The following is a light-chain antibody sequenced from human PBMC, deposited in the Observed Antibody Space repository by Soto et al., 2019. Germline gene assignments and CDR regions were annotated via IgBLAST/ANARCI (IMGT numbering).Light chain of an antibody. Sequence: EIVLTQSPGTLSLSPGERATLSCRASQSVSSSYLAWYQQKPGQAPRLLIYGASSRATGIPDRFSGSGSGTDFNLTISGLEPEDFAVYFCQQRSYWPLTFGGGTKVDIK. CDR1: QSVSSSY. J-gene: IGKJ4*01. V-gene: IGKV3D-20*02. CDR3: QQRSYWPLT. CDR2: GAS.